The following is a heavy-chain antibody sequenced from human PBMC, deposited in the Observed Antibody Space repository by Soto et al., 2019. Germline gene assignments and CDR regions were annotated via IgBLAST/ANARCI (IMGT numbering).Heavy chain of an antibody. CDR3: ARQIYDSDTGPNFQYYFDS. Sequence: GESLKISCKGSGYSFAGYWITWVRQKPGKGFEWMGRIDPSDSQTYYSPSFRGHVTISVTKSITTVFLQWSSLRASDTAMYYCARQIYDSDTGPNFQYYFDSWGQGTPVTVSS. CDR1: GYSFAGYW. D-gene: IGHD3-22*01. CDR2: IDPSDSQT. J-gene: IGHJ4*02. V-gene: IGHV5-10-1*01.